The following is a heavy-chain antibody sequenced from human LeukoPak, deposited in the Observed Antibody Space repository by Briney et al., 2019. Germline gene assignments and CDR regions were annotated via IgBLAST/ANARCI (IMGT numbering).Heavy chain of an antibody. D-gene: IGHD5-18*01. V-gene: IGHV4-39*01. CDR2: IFYSGST. Sequence: SETLSLTCTVSGGSISSYSWGWIRQPPAKGLEWIGSIFYSGSTYYNPSLKSRVTISVDTSENQFSLILSSVTAADTAVYYCASLDTAMVPFYWGQGTLVTVSS. CDR1: GGSISSYS. J-gene: IGHJ4*02. CDR3: ASLDTAMVPFY.